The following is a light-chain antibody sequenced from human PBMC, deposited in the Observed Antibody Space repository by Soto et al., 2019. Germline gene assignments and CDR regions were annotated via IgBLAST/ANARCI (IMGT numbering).Light chain of an antibody. V-gene: IGKV3-20*01. CDR3: QHYGDSSWT. CDR2: GVS. CDR1: QSVSSTL. Sequence: VLTQSPVALSLSSGEIATLSCRASQSVSSTLLTWYQQKPGQAPRLLIYGVSSRATGIPDRFSGSGSGTDFALTISRVEPEDFAVYFCQHYGDSSWTFGQGSRVEIK. J-gene: IGKJ1*01.